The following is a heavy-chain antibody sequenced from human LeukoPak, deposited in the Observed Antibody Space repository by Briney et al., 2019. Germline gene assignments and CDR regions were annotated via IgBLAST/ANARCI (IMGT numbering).Heavy chain of an antibody. CDR1: GFPFSSYW. D-gene: IGHD3-22*01. J-gene: IGHJ4*02. V-gene: IGHV3-74*01. CDR3: AKAGEPLYYYDSSGYSVDY. CDR2: INSDGDTT. Sequence: GGSLRLSCAGSGFPFSSYWMHWVRQAPGKGPVWLSRINSDGDTTHYADSVKGRFTISRDNAKNTLYLQMNSLRAEDTAVYYCAKAGEPLYYYDSSGYSVDYWGQGTLVTVSS.